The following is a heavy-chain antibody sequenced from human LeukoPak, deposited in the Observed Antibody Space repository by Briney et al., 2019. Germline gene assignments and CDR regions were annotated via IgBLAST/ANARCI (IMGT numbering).Heavy chain of an antibody. CDR3: ARSHDYGDSRGFQH. CDR1: GGSISSSSYY. D-gene: IGHD4-17*01. Sequence: PSETLSLTCTVSGGSISSSSYYWGWIRQPPGKGLEWIGSIYYSGSTYYNPSLKSRVTISVDTSKNQFSLKLSSVTAADTAVYYCARSHDYGDSRGFQHWGQGTLVTVSS. V-gene: IGHV4-39*07. J-gene: IGHJ1*01. CDR2: IYYSGST.